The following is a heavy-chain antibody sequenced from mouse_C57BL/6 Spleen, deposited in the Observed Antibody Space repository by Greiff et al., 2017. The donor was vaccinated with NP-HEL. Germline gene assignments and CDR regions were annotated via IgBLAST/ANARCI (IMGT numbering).Heavy chain of an antibody. CDR3: ARSGGYDPLFDY. Sequence: EVQLQQSGPELVKPGASVKISCKASGYTFTDYYMNWVKQSHGKSLEWIGDINPNNGGTSYNQKFKGKATLTVDKSSSTAYMELRSLTSEDSAVYYCARSGGYDPLFDYWGQGTTLTVSS. D-gene: IGHD2-2*01. J-gene: IGHJ2*01. CDR1: GYTFTDYY. CDR2: INPNNGGT. V-gene: IGHV1-26*01.